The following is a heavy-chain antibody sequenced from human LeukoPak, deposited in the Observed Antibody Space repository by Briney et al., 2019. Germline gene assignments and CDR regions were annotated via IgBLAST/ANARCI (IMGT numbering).Heavy chain of an antibody. CDR3: AREQRVGATSYFDY. CDR1: GYTFTSYA. D-gene: IGHD1-26*01. J-gene: IGHJ4*02. CDR2: IIPIFGTA. Sequence: SVKVSCKASGYTFTSYAISWVRQAPGQGLEWMGGIIPIFGTANYAQKFQGRVTITADESTSTAYMELSSLRSEDTAVYYCAREQRVGATSYFDYWGQGTLVTVSS. V-gene: IGHV1-69*13.